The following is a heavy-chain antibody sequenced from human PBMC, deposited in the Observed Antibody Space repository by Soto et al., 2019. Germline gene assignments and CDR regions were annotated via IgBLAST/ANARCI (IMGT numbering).Heavy chain of an antibody. Sequence: GGSLRLSCSASGFTFSSYAMHWVRQAPGKGLEYVSAISSNGGSTYYADSVKGRFTISRDNSKNTLYLQMSSLRAEDTAVYYCVKGSYIAARPGFCFDYWGQGTLVTVSS. CDR3: VKGSYIAARPGFCFDY. D-gene: IGHD6-6*01. CDR1: GFTFSSYA. J-gene: IGHJ4*02. V-gene: IGHV3-64D*06. CDR2: ISSNGGST.